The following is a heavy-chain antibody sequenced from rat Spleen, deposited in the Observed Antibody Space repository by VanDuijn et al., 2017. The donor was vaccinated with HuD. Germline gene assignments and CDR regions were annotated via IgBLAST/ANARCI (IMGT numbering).Heavy chain of an antibody. J-gene: IGHJ4*01. D-gene: IGHD1-11*01. Sequence: EVQLVESGGGLVQPGRSLKLSCAASGFTFSASSINWIRQAPKKGLEWVATITHIGATSYYPDSVKGRFTISREDGRSTLYLQMNSLRSEDTATYYCTAELWRAYVMDAWGQGASVTVSS. CDR3: TAELWRAYVMDA. CDR2: ITHIGATS. V-gene: IGHV5-19*01. CDR1: GFTFSASS.